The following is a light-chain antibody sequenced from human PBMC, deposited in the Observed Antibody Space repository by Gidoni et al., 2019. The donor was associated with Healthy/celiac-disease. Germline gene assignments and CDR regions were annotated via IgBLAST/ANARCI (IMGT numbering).Light chain of an antibody. Sequence: ELVLTQSPGTLSLSPGERATLSCRASQSVSSSYLAWYQQKPGQAPRLLIYGASSRATGIPDRFSGSGSGTDFTLTISRLGPEDFAVYYCQQYGSSPPITFGGGTKVEIK. CDR2: GAS. J-gene: IGKJ4*01. V-gene: IGKV3-20*01. CDR3: QQYGSSPPIT. CDR1: QSVSSSY.